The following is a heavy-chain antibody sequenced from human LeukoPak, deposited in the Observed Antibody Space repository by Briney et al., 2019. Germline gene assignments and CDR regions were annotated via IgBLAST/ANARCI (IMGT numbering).Heavy chain of an antibody. D-gene: IGHD2-2*01. CDR3: ARGRAAAPIDY. CDR1: GGSISSYY. Sequence: SETLSLTCTVSGGSISSYYWSWTRQPAGKGLEWIGRIYTSGSTNYNPSLKSRVTMSVDTSRNQFSLKLSSVTAADTAVYYCARGRAAAPIDYWGQGTLVTVSS. V-gene: IGHV4-4*07. J-gene: IGHJ4*02. CDR2: IYTSGST.